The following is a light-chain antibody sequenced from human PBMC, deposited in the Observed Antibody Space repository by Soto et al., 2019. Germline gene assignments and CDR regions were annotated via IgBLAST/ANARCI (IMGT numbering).Light chain of an antibody. Sequence: EIVMTQSPATLSVSPGERATLSCRASQTLYNNLAWYQQKLGQAPRLLIYGASARATDIPARFSGSGSGTEVPLPISGLQSQDFAIYYCQRYSDWPLTFGGGNKVEIK. CDR1: QTLYNN. V-gene: IGKV3-15*01. CDR3: QRYSDWPLT. J-gene: IGKJ4*01. CDR2: GAS.